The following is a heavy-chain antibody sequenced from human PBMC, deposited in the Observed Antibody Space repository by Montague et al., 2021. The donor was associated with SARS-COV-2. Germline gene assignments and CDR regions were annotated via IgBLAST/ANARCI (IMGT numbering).Heavy chain of an antibody. D-gene: IGHD4-23*01. V-gene: IGHV4-59*01. CDR2: IYDGGAV. CDR3: VRDHPYGGPRGAYDI. J-gene: IGHJ3*02. Sequence: SGTLSLTCTVSGGSITGYYWSWLRRSPGKGLEWIAYIYDGGAVNYNPSLGSRVTISTDTSKNQLSLKVSSVTAADTAVYYCVRDHPYGGPRGAYDIWGQGTVVTVSS. CDR1: GGSITGYY.